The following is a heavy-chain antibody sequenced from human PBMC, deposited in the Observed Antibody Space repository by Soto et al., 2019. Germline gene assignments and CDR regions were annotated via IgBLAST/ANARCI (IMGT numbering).Heavy chain of an antibody. CDR3: ARPDFGDYWYFDL. CDR1: GGTFSSHT. J-gene: IGHJ2*01. Sequence: QDQLVQSGAEVKKPGSSVKVSSKASGGTFSSHTFSWVRQAPGQGLEWMGRIIPALGTATYAQKFQGRVTITADESATTVYMELNSLRSEDTTVYYCARPDFGDYWYFDLWGRGTLVTVSS. V-gene: IGHV1-69*08. CDR2: IIPALGTA. D-gene: IGHD4-17*01.